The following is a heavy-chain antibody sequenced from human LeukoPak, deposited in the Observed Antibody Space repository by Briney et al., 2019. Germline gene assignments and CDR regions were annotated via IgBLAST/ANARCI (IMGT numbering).Heavy chain of an antibody. V-gene: IGHV4-4*07. Sequence: ASETLSLTCTVSGGSISYYYWNWIRQPAGKGLEWIGRIYTSGRTYYNPSLKRRVSMSVDTSKNQFSLKLSSVTAADTAVYYCARLSTVTTSFDYWGQGTLVTVSS. CDR2: IYTSGRT. D-gene: IGHD4-11*01. CDR1: GGSISYYY. J-gene: IGHJ4*02. CDR3: ARLSTVTTSFDY.